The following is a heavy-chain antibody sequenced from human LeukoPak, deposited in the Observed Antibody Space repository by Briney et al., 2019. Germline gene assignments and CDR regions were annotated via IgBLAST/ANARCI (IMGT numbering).Heavy chain of an antibody. CDR3: AKGQGYNYGDSIDY. CDR2: INGGSGNS. V-gene: IGHV3-23*01. Sequence: TGGSLRLSCAVSGFTFSSYCMTWVRQAPGKGLEWVSVINGGSGNSYYADSVKGRFTVSRDNSKNTLYLQMNSLRDEDTAVYYCAKGQGYNYGDSIDYWGQGTLVTVSS. D-gene: IGHD5-18*01. CDR1: GFTFSSYC. J-gene: IGHJ4*02.